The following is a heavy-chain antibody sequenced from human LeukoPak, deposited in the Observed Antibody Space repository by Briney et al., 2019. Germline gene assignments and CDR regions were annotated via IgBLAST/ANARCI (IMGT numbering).Heavy chain of an antibody. V-gene: IGHV4-61*02. CDR2: IYTSGST. J-gene: IGHJ2*01. CDR1: GGSISSGSYY. D-gene: IGHD3-22*01. Sequence: SQTLSLTCTVSGGSISSGSYYWSWIRQPARKGLEWIGRIYTSGSTNYNPSLKSRVTISVDTSKNQFSLKLSSVTAADTAVYYCARDPQIVDRRSYWYFDLWGRGTLVTVSS. CDR3: ARDPQIVDRRSYWYFDL.